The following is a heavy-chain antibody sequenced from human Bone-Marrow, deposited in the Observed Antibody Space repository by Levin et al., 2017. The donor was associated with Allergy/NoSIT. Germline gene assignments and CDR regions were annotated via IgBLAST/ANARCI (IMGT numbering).Heavy chain of an antibody. J-gene: IGHJ4*02. CDR2: ITGGSDSI. V-gene: IGHV3-48*02. CDR1: GFTFSSYS. Sequence: ASVKVSCVGSGFTFSSYSMNWVRQAPGKGLEWVSFITGGSDSIYYADSVKGRFTISRDNAKNSLYLQMNSLRDEDTAVYYCARVRSGFYHDYWGQGTLVIVSS. D-gene: IGHD3-3*01. CDR3: ARVRSGFYHDY.